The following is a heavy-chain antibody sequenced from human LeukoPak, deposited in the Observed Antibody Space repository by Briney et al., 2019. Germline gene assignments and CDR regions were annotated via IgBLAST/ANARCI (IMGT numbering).Heavy chain of an antibody. CDR2: IYYGGST. CDR1: VDSINSNY. Sequence: SETLSLTCIVSVDSINSNYWSWMRQPPGKGLEWIGYIYYGGSTNYSPSLKSRVSMSVDTSKNQFSVNLSSVTAADTDVYYCARLLAGCPGGRCRAHFDYWGQGTLVTVSS. CDR3: ARLLAGCPGGRCRAHFDY. D-gene: IGHD2-15*01. V-gene: IGHV4-59*01. J-gene: IGHJ4*02.